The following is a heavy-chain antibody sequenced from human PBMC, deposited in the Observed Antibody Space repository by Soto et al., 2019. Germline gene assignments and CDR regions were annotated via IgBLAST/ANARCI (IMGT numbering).Heavy chain of an antibody. D-gene: IGHD2-8*01. CDR2: TYYSSKWYN. J-gene: IGHJ5*02. CDR3: ARATHGAHWFDP. Sequence: QVQLQQSGPGLVQPSQTLSLTCAISGDSVSSNSVTWNWIRQSPSRGLEWLGRTYYSSKWYNEYAESVNSRIAIKPDTSKNQFSLYLNSVTPEDTAVYFCARATHGAHWFDPWGQGTLVTISS. CDR1: GDSVSSNSVT. V-gene: IGHV6-1*01.